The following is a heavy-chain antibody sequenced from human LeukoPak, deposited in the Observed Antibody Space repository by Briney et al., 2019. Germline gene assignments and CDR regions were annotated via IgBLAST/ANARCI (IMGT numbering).Heavy chain of an antibody. CDR2: INPNNGDT. D-gene: IGHD3-10*01. CDR1: GFTFTGYY. Sequence: ASVKVSCKASGFTFTGYYIHWVRQAPGQGLEWMGWINPNNGDTNYAQKLQGRVTMTTDTSTSTAYMELRSLRSDDTAVYYCARKFLGSRGYYFDYWGQGTLVTVSS. CDR3: ARKFLGSRGYYFDY. V-gene: IGHV1-18*04. J-gene: IGHJ4*02.